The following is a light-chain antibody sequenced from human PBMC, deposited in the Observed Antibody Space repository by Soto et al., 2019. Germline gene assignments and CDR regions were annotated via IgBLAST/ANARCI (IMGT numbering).Light chain of an antibody. J-gene: IGKJ2*01. Sequence: EIVLTQSPGTLSLSLGERATLSCRANQSVSSSYLAWYQQKPGQAPRLLIYDASSRATGIPDRFSGSGSGTDLTLTISRLEPEDFAVYYCQQYGDSPYTFGQGTRLDIK. CDR3: QQYGDSPYT. CDR1: QSVSSSY. V-gene: IGKV3-20*01. CDR2: DAS.